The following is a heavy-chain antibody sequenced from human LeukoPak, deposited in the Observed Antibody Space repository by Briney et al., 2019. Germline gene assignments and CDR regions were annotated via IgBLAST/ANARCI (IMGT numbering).Heavy chain of an antibody. D-gene: IGHD3-10*01. Sequence: PGGSLRLSCAASGFTFSDYYMSWIRQAPGKGLEWVSYINSSSSYTNYADSVKGRFTISRDNAKNSLYLQMNSLRAEDTAVYYCARGHLWFGEPILDYWGQGTLVTVSS. J-gene: IGHJ4*02. V-gene: IGHV3-11*06. CDR2: INSSSSYT. CDR3: ARGHLWFGEPILDY. CDR1: GFTFSDYY.